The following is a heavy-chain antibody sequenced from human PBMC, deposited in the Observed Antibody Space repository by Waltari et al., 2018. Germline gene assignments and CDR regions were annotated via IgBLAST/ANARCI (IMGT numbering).Heavy chain of an antibody. CDR2: INPKSVDT. Sequence: QVQLVQSGAEVKTPGASVKVSCKASGSTFTGHYIHWVRQAPGQGLEWMGWINPKSVDTSYAQKFPGRVIMTRDTSIGTVYLELSTLTSDDTAVYYCARDVIWGWGGSIDHWGQGTLVTVSS. CDR3: ARDVIWGWGGSIDH. D-gene: IGHD7-27*01. CDR1: GSTFTGHY. V-gene: IGHV1-2*02. J-gene: IGHJ4*02.